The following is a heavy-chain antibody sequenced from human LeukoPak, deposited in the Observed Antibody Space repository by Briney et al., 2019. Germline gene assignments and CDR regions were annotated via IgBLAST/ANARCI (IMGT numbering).Heavy chain of an antibody. CDR2: VLDNGGTT. Sequence: PGGSLRLSCAASGFTFSTYAMSWVRQAPGKGLEWVSAVLDNGGTTYYADSVKGRFTISRDNSKNTLYLQMSSLRAEDTAVYYCVKENIAAAADYWGQGTLVTVSS. CDR3: VKENIAAAADY. D-gene: IGHD6-13*01. CDR1: GFTFSTYA. J-gene: IGHJ4*02. V-gene: IGHV3-23*01.